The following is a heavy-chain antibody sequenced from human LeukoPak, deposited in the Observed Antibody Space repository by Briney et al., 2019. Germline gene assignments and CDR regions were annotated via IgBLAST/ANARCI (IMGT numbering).Heavy chain of an antibody. D-gene: IGHD2-15*01. CDR2: ISYDGSNK. CDR1: GFTLRSYA. CDR3: ARDSGDIVVVINGYFDY. V-gene: IGHV3-30*01. J-gene: IGHJ4*02. Sequence: PGGSLRLSCAASGFTLRSYAMSWVRQAPGKGLEWVAVISYDGSNKYYADSVKGRFTISRDNSKNTLYLQMNSLRAEDTAVYYCARDSGDIVVVINGYFDYWGQGTLVTVSS.